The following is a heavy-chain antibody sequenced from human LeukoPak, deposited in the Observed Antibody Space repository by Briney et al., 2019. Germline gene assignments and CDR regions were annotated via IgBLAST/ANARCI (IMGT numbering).Heavy chain of an antibody. D-gene: IGHD3-10*01. CDR2: IDWDDDK. Sequence: SGPTLVNPTQTLTLTCAFSGFSLSISGMYVTWIRQPPGKALEWLARIDWDDDKYYSTSLKTRLTISKDTSKNQVVLTMTNMDPVDTATYYCARTSSFTLIRGLDQWGQGTLVTVSS. J-gene: IGHJ4*02. CDR1: GFSLSISGMY. CDR3: ARTSSFTLIRGLDQ. V-gene: IGHV2-70*11.